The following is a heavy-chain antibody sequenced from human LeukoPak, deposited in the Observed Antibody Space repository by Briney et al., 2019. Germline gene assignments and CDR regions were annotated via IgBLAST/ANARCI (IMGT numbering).Heavy chain of an antibody. J-gene: IGHJ4*02. D-gene: IGHD6-13*01. V-gene: IGHV3-48*02. CDR1: GFSFSNYI. CDR3: ARDLEAANTYYFDY. Sequence: GGSLRLSCAASGFSFSNYIMNWVRQAPGKGLEWVSYISSSSSTIYYADSVKGRFTISRDNSKNTVYLQVNSLRDEDTAVYYCARDLEAANTYYFDYWGQGTMVTVSS. CDR2: ISSSSSTI.